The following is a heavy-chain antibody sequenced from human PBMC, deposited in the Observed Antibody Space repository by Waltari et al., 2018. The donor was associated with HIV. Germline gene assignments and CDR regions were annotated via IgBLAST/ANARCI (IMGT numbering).Heavy chain of an antibody. CDR3: ARGRPESIVIIPVGTFDY. CDR2: SNPNRGGT. CDR1: GYTFTGYY. J-gene: IGHJ4*02. D-gene: IGHD2-2*01. Sequence: QVPLVQSGAEVKKPGASVKVSCKASGYTFTGYYLQGGGQAPGQGLEWMGRSNPNRGGTNYAQKYQGRVTMTRDTSSSTAYMELSRLRSDETAVYYCARGRPESIVIIPVGTFDYWGQGTLVTVS. V-gene: IGHV1-2*06.